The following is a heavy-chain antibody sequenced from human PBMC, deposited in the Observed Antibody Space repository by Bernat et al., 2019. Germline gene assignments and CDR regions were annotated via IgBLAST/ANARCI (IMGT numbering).Heavy chain of an antibody. CDR2: ISYDGSNK. D-gene: IGHD2-15*01. CDR1: GFTFSSYA. V-gene: IGHV3-30-3*01. CDR3: AREEYCSGGSCYSFDY. Sequence: QVQLVESGGGVVQPGRSLRLSCAASGFTFSSYAMHWVRQAPGKGLEWVAVISYDGSNKYYADSVKGRFTISRDNSKNTLYLQMNSLRAEDTAVYYCAREEYCSGGSCYSFDYWGQGTLVTVSS. J-gene: IGHJ4*02.